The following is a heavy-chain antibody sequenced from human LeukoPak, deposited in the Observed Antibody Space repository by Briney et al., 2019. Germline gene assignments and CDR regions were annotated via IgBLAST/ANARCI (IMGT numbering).Heavy chain of an antibody. CDR2: INPNSGGT. CDR1: GYTFTGYY. J-gene: IGHJ4*02. CDR3: ARDPPPVIVGGTTADY. D-gene: IGHD1-26*01. Sequence: ASVTVSCKASGYTFTGYYIHWVRQAPGQGLEWMGWINPNSGGTNYAQKFQGRVTMTRDTSINIAYMEVTRLKSDDTAIYYCARDPPPVIVGGTTADYWGQGTLVTVSS. V-gene: IGHV1-2*02.